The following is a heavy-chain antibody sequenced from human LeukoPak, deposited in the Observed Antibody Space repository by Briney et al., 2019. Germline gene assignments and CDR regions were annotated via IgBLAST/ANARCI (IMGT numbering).Heavy chain of an antibody. CDR3: STVGSGWNYAENYSYYYMDV. J-gene: IGHJ6*03. CDR2: ISYDGSNK. Sequence: PGRSLRLSCAASGFTFSSYAMHWVRQAPGKGLEWVAVISYDGSNKYYADSVKGRFTISRDNSKNTLYLQMNSLRAEDTAVYYCSTVGSGWNYAENYSYYYMDVWGKGTTVTVSS. CDR1: GFTFSSYA. D-gene: IGHD1-7*01. V-gene: IGHV3-30-3*01.